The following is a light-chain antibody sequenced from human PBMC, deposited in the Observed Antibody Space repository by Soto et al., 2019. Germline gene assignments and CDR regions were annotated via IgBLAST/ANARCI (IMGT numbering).Light chain of an antibody. V-gene: IGLV3-21*04. CDR3: QVWDSSSDHVV. CDR2: YDS. J-gene: IGLJ2*01. Sequence: SSELTQPPSVSVAPGKTARITCGGNNIGSKSVHWYQQKPGQAPVLVIYYDSDRPSGIPERFSGSNSGNTPTLTISRVEAGDEADYYCQVWDSSSDHVVFGGGTKVTVL. CDR1: NIGSKS.